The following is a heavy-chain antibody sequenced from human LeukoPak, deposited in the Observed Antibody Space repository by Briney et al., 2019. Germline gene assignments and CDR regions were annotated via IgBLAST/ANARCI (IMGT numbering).Heavy chain of an antibody. CDR1: GYTFTSYY. CDR2: IDPRGGGT. J-gene: IGHJ6*02. V-gene: IGHV1-46*01. Sequence: ASVTVSCTASGYTFTSYYLHWVRRAPGQGLEWMGIIDPRGGGTTYAQNFQGRVTMTRDTSTGTVYMELSSLTSEDTAVYYCATWGSSSSPLPSMDVWGQGTTVIVSS. D-gene: IGHD6-13*01. CDR3: ATWGSSSSPLPSMDV.